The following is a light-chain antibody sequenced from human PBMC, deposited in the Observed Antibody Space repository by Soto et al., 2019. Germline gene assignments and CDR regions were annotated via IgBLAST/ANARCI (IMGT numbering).Light chain of an antibody. CDR2: GAS. CDR1: QSVSSN. V-gene: IGKV3-15*01. J-gene: IGKJ4*01. Sequence: EIVMTQSPATLSVSPGERATLSCRASQSVSSNLAWYQQKPGQAPRLLIYGASTSATGIPARFSGSGSGTEFSLTISSLLSEDFAVYYCQQYNNWPPLTFGGGTKVDIK. CDR3: QQYNNWPPLT.